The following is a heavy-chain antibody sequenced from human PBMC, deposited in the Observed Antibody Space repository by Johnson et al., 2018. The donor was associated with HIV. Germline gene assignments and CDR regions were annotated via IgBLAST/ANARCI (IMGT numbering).Heavy chain of an antibody. CDR2: IRYDGSNK. D-gene: IGHD4-17*01. CDR3: ARGEDGVDAFDI. J-gene: IGHJ3*02. V-gene: IGHV3-30*02. Sequence: QVQLVESGGGLVQPGGSLRLSCAASGITFSSYGMHWVRQAPGRGLEWVAFIRYDGSNKYYADSVKGRFTISRDNSKNTLYLQMNSLRAEDTAVYYCARGEDGVDAFDIWGQGTMVTVSS. CDR1: GITFSSYG.